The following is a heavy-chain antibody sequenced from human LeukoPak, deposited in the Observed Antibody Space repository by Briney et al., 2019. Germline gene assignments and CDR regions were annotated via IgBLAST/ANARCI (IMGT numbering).Heavy chain of an antibody. V-gene: IGHV3-30*03. CDR3: ARGAKKYYFDY. CDR1: GFTFSTYG. J-gene: IGHJ4*02. Sequence: GGSLRLSCAASGFTFSTYGMHWVRQAPGKGLEWVAVISYDGSNKYYADSVKGRFTISRDNSKNTLYLQMNSLRAEDTAVYYCARGAKKYYFDYWGQGTLVTVSS. CDR2: ISYDGSNK.